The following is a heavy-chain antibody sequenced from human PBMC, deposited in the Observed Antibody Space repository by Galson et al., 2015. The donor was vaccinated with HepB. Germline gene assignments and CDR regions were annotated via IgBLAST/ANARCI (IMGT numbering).Heavy chain of an antibody. Sequence: SLRLSCAASGFTFSSHSMNWVRQAPGKGLEWVSYISSSSSTIYYADSVKGRFTISRDNAKNSLWLQMNSLRAEDTAVYYCARDGVEAAFSYWGQGTLVTVSS. CDR3: ARDGVEAAFSY. D-gene: IGHD2-15*01. CDR2: ISSSSSTI. V-gene: IGHV3-48*01. J-gene: IGHJ4*02. CDR1: GFTFSSHS.